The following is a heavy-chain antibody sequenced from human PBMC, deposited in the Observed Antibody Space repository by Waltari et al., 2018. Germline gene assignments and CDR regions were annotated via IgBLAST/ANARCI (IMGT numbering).Heavy chain of an antibody. V-gene: IGHV1-69*12. CDR1: GGPFNTYV. CDR3: ARSYYYDRIGDYPSLGAFDY. D-gene: IGHD3-22*01. CDR2: IIPIVGTP. Sequence: QVQLVQSGAEVKKPGSSVKVSCKAAGGPFNTYVISWVRTAPGQGLEWMGGIIPIVGTPNYAQKFQGRVTIIADESTSTVYMELSSLRSEDTAVYYCARSYYYDRIGDYPSLGAFDYWGQGTLVTVSS. J-gene: IGHJ4*02.